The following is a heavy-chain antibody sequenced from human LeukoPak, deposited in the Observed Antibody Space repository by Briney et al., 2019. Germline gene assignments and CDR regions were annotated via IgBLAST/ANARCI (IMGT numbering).Heavy chain of an antibody. CDR1: GGSISSYY. V-gene: IGHV4-59*08. CDR3: ARRYYDSSGYYAWFDP. Sequence: SETLSLTCTVSGGSISSYYWSWIRQPPGKGLEWIGYIYYSGSTNYNPSLKSRVTISVDTSKNQFSLKLSSVTAADTAVYYCARRYYDSSGYYAWFDPWGQGTLVTVSS. J-gene: IGHJ5*02. CDR2: IYYSGST. D-gene: IGHD3-22*01.